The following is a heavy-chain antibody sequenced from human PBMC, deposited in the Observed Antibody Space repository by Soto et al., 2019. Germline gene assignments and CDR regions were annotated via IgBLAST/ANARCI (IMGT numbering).Heavy chain of an antibody. V-gene: IGHV3-30*18. J-gene: IGHJ4*02. CDR2: ISYDGSNK. CDR3: AKGDRIAAAGHFDY. D-gene: IGHD6-13*01. CDR1: GFTFSSYG. Sequence: QVQLVESGGGVVQPGRSLRLSCAASGFTFSSYGMHWVRQAPGKGLEWVAVISYDGSNKYYADFVKGRFTISRDNSKNTLYLEMNSLRAEDRAVYYCAKGDRIAAAGHFDYWGQGTLVTVSS.